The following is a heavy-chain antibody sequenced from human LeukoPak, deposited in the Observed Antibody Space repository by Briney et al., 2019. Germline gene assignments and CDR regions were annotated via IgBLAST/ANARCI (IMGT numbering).Heavy chain of an antibody. CDR1: GYTFTGYY. Sequence: ASVKVSCKASGYTFTGYYMHWVRQAPGQGLEWMGWINPNSGGTNYAQKFQGRVTMTRDTSISTAYMELSRLRSDDTAVYYCARGDIVVVVATYHDAFDIWGQGTMVTVSS. D-gene: IGHD2-15*01. CDR3: ARGDIVVVVATYHDAFDI. V-gene: IGHV1-2*02. J-gene: IGHJ3*02. CDR2: INPNSGGT.